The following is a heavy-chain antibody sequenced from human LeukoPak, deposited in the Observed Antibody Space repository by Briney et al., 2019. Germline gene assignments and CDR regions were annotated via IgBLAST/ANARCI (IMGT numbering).Heavy chain of an antibody. CDR1: GGSISSGGYY. Sequence: SQTLSLTCTVSGGSISSGGYYWSWIRQPPGKALEWIGYLYYSGSTNYNPSLKSRVTISVDTSKNQFSLKLSSVTAADTAVYYCARSYVVVVPAAFDYYYYYMDVWGKGTTVTVSS. J-gene: IGHJ6*03. CDR3: ARSYVVVVPAAFDYYYYYMDV. CDR2: LYYSGST. V-gene: IGHV4-61*08. D-gene: IGHD2-2*01.